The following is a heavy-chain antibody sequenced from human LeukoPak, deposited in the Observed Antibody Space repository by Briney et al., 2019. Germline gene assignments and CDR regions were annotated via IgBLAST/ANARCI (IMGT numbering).Heavy chain of an antibody. J-gene: IGHJ4*02. CDR2: VYHSGTI. V-gene: IGHV4-59*11. D-gene: IGHD2/OR15-2a*01. CDR1: GASISSHY. Sequence: SETLSLTCTVSGASISSHYWSWIRQPPGKGLEWIGYVYHSGTINYNPSLKSRAAISVDTSRNQVSLKLNSLTATDTAVDYCARGSTRADDYWGQGTLVIVSS. CDR3: ARGSTRADDY.